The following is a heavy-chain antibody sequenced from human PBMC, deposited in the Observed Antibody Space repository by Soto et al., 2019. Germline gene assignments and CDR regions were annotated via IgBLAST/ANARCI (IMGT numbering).Heavy chain of an antibody. V-gene: IGHV1-69*13. J-gene: IGHJ5*02. Sequence: VKVSCKASGGTFSSYAISWVRQAPGQGLEWMGGIIPIFGTANYAQKFQGRVTISADESTSTAYMELSSLRSEDTAVYYCARAGLAVAGPDRFDPWGQGTLVTVSS. CDR1: GGTFSSYA. CDR3: ARAGLAVAGPDRFDP. D-gene: IGHD6-19*01. CDR2: IIPIFGTA.